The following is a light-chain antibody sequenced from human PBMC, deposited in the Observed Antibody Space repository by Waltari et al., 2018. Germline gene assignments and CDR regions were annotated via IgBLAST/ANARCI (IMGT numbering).Light chain of an antibody. CDR3: QQRRDWPLT. J-gene: IGKJ4*01. CDR2: DTS. V-gene: IGKV3-11*01. Sequence: DIVLTQSPALLSFSPGERASLSCRASQSVTNYLAWYQQKPGQAPRLLIYDTSNRATGIPARFSGSGFGTDFTLTISSLEPEDFAVYYCQQRRDWPLTFGGGTKVEIK. CDR1: QSVTNY.